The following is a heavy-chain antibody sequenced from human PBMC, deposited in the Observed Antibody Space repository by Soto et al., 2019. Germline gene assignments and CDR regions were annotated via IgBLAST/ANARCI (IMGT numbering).Heavy chain of an antibody. D-gene: IGHD6-19*01. CDR3: ARARVAGRHFQH. J-gene: IGHJ1*01. V-gene: IGHV4-34*01. CDR2: INHSGST. CDR1: GGSFSGYY. Sequence: SETLSLTCAVYGGSFSGYYWSWIRQPPGKGLEWIGEINHSGSTNYNPSLKSRVTISVDTSENQFSLKLSSVTAADTAVYYCARARVAGRHFQHWGQGTLVTVSS.